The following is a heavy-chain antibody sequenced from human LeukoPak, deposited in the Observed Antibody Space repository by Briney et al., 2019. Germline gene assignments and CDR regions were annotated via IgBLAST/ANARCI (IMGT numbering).Heavy chain of an antibody. Sequence: GRSLRLSCAASGFTFSGYAMTWVRQAPGKGLEWVSAISGRGDASYYAESVKGRFTISRDNSKSTLYLQMNSLRAEDTAVYYCAKAPPDKWEYYYGMDVWGKGTTVTVSS. CDR2: ISGRGDAS. D-gene: IGHD1-26*01. V-gene: IGHV3-23*01. J-gene: IGHJ6*04. CDR3: AKAPPDKWEYYYGMDV. CDR1: GFTFSGYA.